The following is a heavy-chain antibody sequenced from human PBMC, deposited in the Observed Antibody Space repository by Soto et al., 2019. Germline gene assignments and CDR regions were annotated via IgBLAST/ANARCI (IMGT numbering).Heavy chain of an antibody. J-gene: IGHJ2*01. Sequence: EVQLVESGGGLVQPGGSLRLSCAASGFTFSSYAMHWVRQAPGKGLEYVSAISSNGGSTYYANSVKGRFTISRDNSKNTLYLQMGSLRAEDMAVYYCARVGGADLWYFDRWGRGTLVTVSS. CDR2: ISSNGGST. CDR1: GFTFSSYA. D-gene: IGHD3-16*01. V-gene: IGHV3-64*01. CDR3: ARVGGADLWYFDR.